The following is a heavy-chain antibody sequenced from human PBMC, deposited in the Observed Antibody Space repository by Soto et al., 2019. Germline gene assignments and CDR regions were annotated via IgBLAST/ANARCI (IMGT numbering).Heavy chain of an antibody. CDR2: TYTGGST. CDR1: GFTVSRNY. D-gene: IGHD2-21*01. J-gene: IGHJ5*02. V-gene: IGHV3-66*01. CDR3: ARGDRSPNWFDP. Sequence: EVQLVESGGGLVQPGGSLRLSCAASGFTVSRNYMSWVRQAPGKGLEWVSVTYTGGSTCYADSVKGRFTISRDNSRNTLYLQMNSLRVEDTAVYYCARGDRSPNWFDPWGQGTLVTVSS.